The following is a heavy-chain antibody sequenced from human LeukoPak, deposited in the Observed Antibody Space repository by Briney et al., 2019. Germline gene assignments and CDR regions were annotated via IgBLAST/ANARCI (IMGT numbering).Heavy chain of an antibody. J-gene: IGHJ4*02. Sequence: PGGSLRLSCVASGLNFGESAMHWVRQAPGKGLEWVSLISADGGSAFSADSVKGRFSISRDNSKNSLYLQMDSLRGEDTAMYYCAKESGKFDYWGQGTLVVVSS. CDR1: GLNFGESA. V-gene: IGHV3-43*02. CDR3: AKESGKFDY. CDR2: ISADGGSA.